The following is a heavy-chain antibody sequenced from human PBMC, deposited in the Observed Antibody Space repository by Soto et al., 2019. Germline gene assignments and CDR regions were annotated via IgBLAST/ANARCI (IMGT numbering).Heavy chain of an antibody. D-gene: IGHD6-13*01. V-gene: IGHV3-23*01. CDR2: ISGSGGRT. J-gene: IGHJ4*02. CDR3: AYSSTPFDY. Sequence: EVQLLESGGGLVQPGGSLRLSCAASGFTFSSYAMSWVRQAPGKGLEWVSAISGSGGRTYYADSVKGRFTISRDNSKNTLDLQMYNLRAEDTGVYYCAYSSTPFDYWGQGTLVTVSS. CDR1: GFTFSSYA.